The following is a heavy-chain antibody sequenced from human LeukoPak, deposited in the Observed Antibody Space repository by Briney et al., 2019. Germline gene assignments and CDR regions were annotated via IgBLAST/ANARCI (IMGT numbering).Heavy chain of an antibody. D-gene: IGHD3-9*01. V-gene: IGHV3-7*03. CDR1: GFTFSSYW. CDR2: IKQDGSEK. Sequence: GGSLRLSCAASGFTFSSYWMSWVRQAPGKGLEWVANIKQDGSEKYYVDSVRGRFTISRDNAKNSLYLQMNSLRAEDTAVHYCAREPFGKLRYFDWFRQGSWFDPWGQGTLVTVS. CDR3: AREPFGKLRYFDWFRQGSWFDP. J-gene: IGHJ5*02.